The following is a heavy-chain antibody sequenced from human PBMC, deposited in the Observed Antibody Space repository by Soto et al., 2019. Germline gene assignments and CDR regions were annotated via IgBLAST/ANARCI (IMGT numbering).Heavy chain of an antibody. CDR2: ISNSGDIV. CDR1: AFNFSAYY. Sequence: ESGGDLVKPGGSLRLSCAASAFNFSAYYMSWIRQAPGKGLEWLSYISNSGDIVYYADSVKGRFTISRDNAKNSLYLQINSPTADDTAIYYCARGGSYGWGFDYWGQGTLVTVSS. D-gene: IGHD1-26*01. J-gene: IGHJ4*02. CDR3: ARGGSYGWGFDY. V-gene: IGHV3-11*01.